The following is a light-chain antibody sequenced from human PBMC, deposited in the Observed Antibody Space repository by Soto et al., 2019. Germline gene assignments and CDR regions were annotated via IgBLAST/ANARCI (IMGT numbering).Light chain of an antibody. CDR2: EVS. CDR3: CSYAGSSTYVV. Sequence: QSVLTQPASVSGSPGQSITISCTGTSSDVGSYNLVSWYQQHPGKAPKLMIYEVSKRPSEVSNRFSGSKSGNTASLTISGRQAEDEADYYCCSYAGSSTYVVFGGGTKLTVL. V-gene: IGLV2-23*02. CDR1: SSDVGSYNL. J-gene: IGLJ2*01.